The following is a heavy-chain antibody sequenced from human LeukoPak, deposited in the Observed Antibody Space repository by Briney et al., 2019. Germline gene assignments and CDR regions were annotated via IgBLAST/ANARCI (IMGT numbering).Heavy chain of an antibody. Sequence: GGSLRLSCAASGFTFSDYYMSWIRQAPGKGLEWVSYISSSGSTIYYADSVKGRFTISRDNDKNSLYLHMNSLRAEDTAVYYCARDGGYYPYYYYYYMDVWGKGTTVTVSS. J-gene: IGHJ6*03. V-gene: IGHV3-11*01. CDR3: ARDGGYYPYYYYYYMDV. CDR1: GFTFSDYY. CDR2: ISSSGSTI. D-gene: IGHD3-3*01.